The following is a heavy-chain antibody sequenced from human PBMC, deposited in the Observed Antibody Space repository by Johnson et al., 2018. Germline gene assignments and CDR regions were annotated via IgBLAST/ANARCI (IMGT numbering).Heavy chain of an antibody. CDR3: ARGISRSSVGGSKC. D-gene: IGHD6-6*01. J-gene: IGHJ4*02. CDR1: GFTFGDYV. CDR2: IRSKAYGEAT. Sequence: VQLVQSGGGLVRPGRSLRLACTGAGFTFGDYVLSWFRQAPGKGLVWVGCIRSKAYGEATEYAASVNGRCTISRDDSKGIAYLQMNSLKTEDTAVYYYARGISRSSVGGSKCWGRGSRVTVAS. V-gene: IGHV3-49*03.